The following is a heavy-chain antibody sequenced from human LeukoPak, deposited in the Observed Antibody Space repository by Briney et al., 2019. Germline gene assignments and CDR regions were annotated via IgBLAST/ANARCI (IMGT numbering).Heavy chain of an antibody. V-gene: IGHV4-59*08. Sequence: SETLSLTCTVSGGSMSSYYWSWIRQPPGKGLEWIGYIYSSGSTNYNPSLKSRVTISVDTSKNQFSLKLSSVTAADTAVYYCARGVIAAAGTGGDYWGQGTLVTVSS. CDR3: ARGVIAAAGTGGDY. J-gene: IGHJ4*02. CDR2: IYSSGST. D-gene: IGHD6-13*01. CDR1: GGSMSSYY.